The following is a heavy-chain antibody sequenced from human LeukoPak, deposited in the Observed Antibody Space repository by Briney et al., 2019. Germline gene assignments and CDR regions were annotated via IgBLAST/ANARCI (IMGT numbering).Heavy chain of an antibody. CDR1: GFGSKNYA. CDR2: ISATGVNT. J-gene: IGHJ3*02. Sequence: GGSLRLSCTTSGFGSKNYAMSWVRLAPGKGLEWVSIISATGVNTYYADSVKGRFTISRDNSKNTLYLQMNSLRAEDTAVYYCARQPAGYSYGAGAFDIWGQGTMVTASS. D-gene: IGHD5-18*01. CDR3: ARQPAGYSYGAGAFDI. V-gene: IGHV3-23*01.